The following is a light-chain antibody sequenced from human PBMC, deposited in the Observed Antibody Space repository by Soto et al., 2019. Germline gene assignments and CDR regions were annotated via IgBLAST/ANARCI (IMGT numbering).Light chain of an antibody. J-gene: IGLJ2*01. CDR2: DNN. CDR1: SSNIGNNY. V-gene: IGLV1-51*01. CDR3: GAWDSSLSAVL. Sequence: QSVLTQPPSVSAAPGQTVTISCSGSSSNIGNNYVSWYQQLPGTAPKLLIYDNNHRPSGIPDRFSGSKSGTSATLGITGLQTGDEADYYCGAWDSSLSAVLFGGGTKVTVL.